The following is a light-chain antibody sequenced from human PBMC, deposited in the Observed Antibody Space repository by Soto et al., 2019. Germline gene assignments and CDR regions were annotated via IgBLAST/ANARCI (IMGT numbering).Light chain of an antibody. CDR3: QQSNNWRKT. CDR1: QSVSSN. CDR2: DAS. J-gene: IGKJ1*01. V-gene: IGKV3-15*01. Sequence: EIVMTQSPATLSVSPGETATLSCRASQSVSSNLAWYQQKPGQAPRLLISDASTRAAGLPARFSGSGSGTEFTLTISSLQSEDFAVYFCQQSNNWRKTFGQGTKVEIK.